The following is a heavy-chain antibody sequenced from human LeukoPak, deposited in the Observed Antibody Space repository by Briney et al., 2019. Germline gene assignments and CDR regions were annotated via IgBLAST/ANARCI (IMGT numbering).Heavy chain of an antibody. Sequence: PSETLSLTCTVSGGSIRSGDYYWSWIRQPPGKGLEWIGSIYYSGSTYYNPSLKSRVTISVDTSKNQFSLKLSSVTAADTAVYYFARQDTALVRGIHWYFDLWGRGTLVTVSS. D-gene: IGHD5-18*01. CDR2: IYYSGST. J-gene: IGHJ2*01. CDR1: GGSIRSGDYY. V-gene: IGHV4-39*01. CDR3: ARQDTALVRGIHWYFDL.